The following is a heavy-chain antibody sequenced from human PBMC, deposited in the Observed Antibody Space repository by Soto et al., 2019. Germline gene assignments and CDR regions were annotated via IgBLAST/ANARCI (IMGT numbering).Heavy chain of an antibody. J-gene: IGHJ5*01. Sequence: SETLSLTCTVSGGSITSSNYHWGWSRQPPGKGLEWIGTIYYSGNTYYNPSLKSRVTMSMDASKNQFSLTLSSVAVADTATYYCARGNNWFLFWGQGTPVTVSS. CDR2: IYYSGNT. V-gene: IGHV4-39*01. CDR1: GGSITSSNYH. CDR3: ARGNNWFLF.